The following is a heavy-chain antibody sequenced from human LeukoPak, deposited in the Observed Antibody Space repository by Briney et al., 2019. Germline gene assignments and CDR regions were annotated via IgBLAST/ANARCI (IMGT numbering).Heavy chain of an antibody. CDR2: IYHSGST. CDR3: ARGSGSYYPPNYYYYYYMDV. J-gene: IGHJ6*03. CDR1: GYSISSGYY. Sequence: SETLSLTCTVSGYSISSGYYWGWIRQPPGKGLEWIGSIYHSGSTYYNPSLKSRVTISVDTSKNQFSLKLSSVTAADTAVYYCARGSGSYYPPNYYYYYYMDVWGKGTTVTVSS. V-gene: IGHV4-38-2*02. D-gene: IGHD1-26*01.